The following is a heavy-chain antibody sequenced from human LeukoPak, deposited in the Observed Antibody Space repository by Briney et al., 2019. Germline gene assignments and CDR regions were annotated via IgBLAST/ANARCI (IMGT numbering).Heavy chain of an antibody. D-gene: IGHD6-13*01. CDR1: GFTFSSYA. CDR3: AKRGCAGTGCQYFDY. V-gene: IGHV3-23*01. Sequence: PGGSLRLSCAAAGFTFSSYAMSWVRQAPGKGLEWVSAISGSGGSTYYADSVKGRFTISRDNSKNTLYLQMNSLGAEDTAVYYCAKRGCAGTGCQYFDYWGQGTLVTVSS. J-gene: IGHJ4*02. CDR2: ISGSGGST.